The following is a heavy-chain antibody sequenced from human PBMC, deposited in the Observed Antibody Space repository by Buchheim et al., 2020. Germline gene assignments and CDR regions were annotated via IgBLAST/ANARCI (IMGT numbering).Heavy chain of an antibody. CDR1: GFSFSSYA. J-gene: IGHJ6*02. CDR3: AKDGNFLGYCSSTSCYYYGMDV. D-gene: IGHD2-2*01. CDR2: MSYDGSSK. Sequence: QVQLVESGGGVVQPGRSLRLSCAASGFSFSSYAMHWVRRAPGKGLEWVAVMSYDGSSKYYADSVKGRFTISRDTSKNTLYLQMNSLRAEDTAMYYCAKDGNFLGYCSSTSCYYYGMDVWGQGAT. V-gene: IGHV3-30*18.